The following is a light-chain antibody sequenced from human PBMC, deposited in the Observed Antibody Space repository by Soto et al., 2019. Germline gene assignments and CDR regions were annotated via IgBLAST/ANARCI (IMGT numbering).Light chain of an antibody. Sequence: EIVMTQSPATLSVSPGERATLSCRASQSVSSDLAWYHQKPGQAPRLLIYGVSTRATGIPARFSGSGSGTEFTLTINSLQSEDIAVYYCQQYNNWPRTFGQGTKVDIK. J-gene: IGKJ1*01. V-gene: IGKV3-15*01. CDR3: QQYNNWPRT. CDR1: QSVSSD. CDR2: GVS.